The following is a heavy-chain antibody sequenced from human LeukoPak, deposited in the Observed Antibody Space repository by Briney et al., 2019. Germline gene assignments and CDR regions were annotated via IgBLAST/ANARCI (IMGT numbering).Heavy chain of an antibody. CDR1: GYTFTGYY. Sequence: GASVKVSCKASGYTFTGYYMHWVRQAPGQGLEWVGWINPNSGDTDYAQKFQGRVTVTRDTSISTAYMELGRLRSDDTAVYYCARFYGSGSYRQAFRYYFDYWGQGTLVTVSS. J-gene: IGHJ4*02. V-gene: IGHV1-2*02. CDR2: INPNSGDT. D-gene: IGHD3-10*01. CDR3: ARFYGSGSYRQAFRYYFDY.